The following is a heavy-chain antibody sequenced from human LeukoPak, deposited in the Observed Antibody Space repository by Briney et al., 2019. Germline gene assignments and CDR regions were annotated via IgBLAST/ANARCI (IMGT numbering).Heavy chain of an antibody. CDR1: GGTFSSYA. J-gene: IGHJ6*03. CDR2: IIPIFGTA. CDR3: ATSTPYSYGNYYYYYMDV. V-gene: IGHV1-69*05. Sequence: ASVKVSCKASGGTFSSYAISWVRQAPGQGLEWMGGIIPIFGTANYAQKFQGRVTITTDESTSTAYMELSSLRSEDTAVYYCATSTPYSYGNYYYYYMDVWGKGTTVTVSS. D-gene: IGHD5-18*01.